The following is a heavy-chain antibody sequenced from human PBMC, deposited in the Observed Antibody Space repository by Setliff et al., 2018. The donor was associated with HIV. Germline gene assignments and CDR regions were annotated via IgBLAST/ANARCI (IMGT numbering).Heavy chain of an antibody. CDR3: ARAGNFGDWDGFDV. V-gene: IGHV4-34*01. D-gene: IGHD3-10*01. J-gene: IGHJ3*01. Sequence: SETLSLTCAVYGGSFTAYHWSWIRQPPGRGLEWIAEINHSGGTNHNPSLKSRITISVDTSKKQVSLKLTSVTAADTAIYYCARAGNFGDWDGFDVWGQGTMVPVSS. CDR2: INHSGGT. CDR1: GGSFTAYH.